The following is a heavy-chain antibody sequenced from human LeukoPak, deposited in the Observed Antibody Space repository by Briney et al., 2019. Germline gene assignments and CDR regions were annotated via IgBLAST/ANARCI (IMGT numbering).Heavy chain of an antibody. CDR2: ISSSSSYI. CDR3: ARFSPAEYSSSWLYYYGMDV. V-gene: IGHV3-21*01. Sequence: GRSLRLSCAASGFIFNDYAMHWVRQAPGKGLEWVSSISSSSSYIYYADSVKGRFTISRDNAKNSLYLQMNSLRAEDTAVYYCARFSPAEYSSSWLYYYGMDVWGQGTTVTVSS. D-gene: IGHD6-13*01. CDR1: GFIFNDYA. J-gene: IGHJ6*02.